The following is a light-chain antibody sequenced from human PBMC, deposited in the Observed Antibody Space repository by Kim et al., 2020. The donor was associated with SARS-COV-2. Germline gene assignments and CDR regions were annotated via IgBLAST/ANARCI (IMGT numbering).Light chain of an antibody. CDR3: NSRDSSGNRG. J-gene: IGLJ1*01. CDR1: SLRSYY. Sequence: SSELTQDPAVSVALGQTVRITCQGDSLRSYYASWYQQKPGQAPVLVIYGKNNRPSGIPDRFSGSSSGNTASLTITGAQAEDEADYYCNSRDSSGNRGFGTGTKVTVL. CDR2: GKN. V-gene: IGLV3-19*01.